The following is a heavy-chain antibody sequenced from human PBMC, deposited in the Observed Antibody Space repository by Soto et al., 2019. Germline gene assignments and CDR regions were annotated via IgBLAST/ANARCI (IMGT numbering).Heavy chain of an antibody. V-gene: IGHV3-53*02. Sequence: VQLLETGGGLIQPGGSQRLSCAASGFTVSSNYMSWVRQAPGKGLEWVSVIYSGGSTYYADSVKGRFTISRDNSKNTLYLQMNSLRAEDTAVYYCARYGGWYGYYYYGMDVWGQGTTVTVSS. CDR2: IYSGGST. CDR1: GFTVSSNY. D-gene: IGHD6-19*01. CDR3: ARYGGWYGYYYYGMDV. J-gene: IGHJ6*02.